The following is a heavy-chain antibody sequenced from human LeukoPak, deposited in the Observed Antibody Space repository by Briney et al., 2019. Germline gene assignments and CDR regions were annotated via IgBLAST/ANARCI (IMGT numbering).Heavy chain of an antibody. Sequence: PGGSLRLSCAASGFTFSNFWMHWVRQGPGKGLVWVSRITSDGSNTDYADSVRGRFTISRDNAKNSLYLQMNSLRAEDTDVYYCSREDYCYSGSHLWGQGTLVTVSS. CDR2: ITSDGSNT. CDR1: GFTFSNFW. CDR3: SREDYCYSGSHL. J-gene: IGHJ4*02. V-gene: IGHV3-74*01. D-gene: IGHD3-10*01.